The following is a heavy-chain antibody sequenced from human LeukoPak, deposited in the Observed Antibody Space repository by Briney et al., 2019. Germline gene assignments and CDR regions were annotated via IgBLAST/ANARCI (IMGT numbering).Heavy chain of an antibody. CDR3: ARGLSPLLWFGVYSNWFDP. J-gene: IGHJ5*02. CDR2: INHSGST. CDR1: GGSFSGYY. Sequence: SETLSLTCAVYGGSFSGYYWSWIRQPPGKGLEWIGEINHSGSTNYNPSLKSRGTISVDTSKNQFSLKLSSVTAADTAVYYCARGLSPLLWFGVYSNWFDPWGQGTLVTVSS. D-gene: IGHD3-10*01. V-gene: IGHV4-34*01.